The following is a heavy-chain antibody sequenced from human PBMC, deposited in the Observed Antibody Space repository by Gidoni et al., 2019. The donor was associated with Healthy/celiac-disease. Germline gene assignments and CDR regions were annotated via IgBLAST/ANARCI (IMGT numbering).Heavy chain of an antibody. CDR3: ARGDPYWYDILTGRFDP. Sequence: EVQLVESGGGLIQPGGSLRLSGAASGFTVSSNYMSWVRQAPGKGLEWVSVIYSGGSTYYADSVKGRFTISRDNSKNTLYLQMNSLRAEDTAVYYCARGDPYWYDILTGRFDPWGQGTLVTVSS. CDR1: GFTVSSNY. D-gene: IGHD3-9*01. CDR2: IYSGGST. J-gene: IGHJ5*02. V-gene: IGHV3-53*01.